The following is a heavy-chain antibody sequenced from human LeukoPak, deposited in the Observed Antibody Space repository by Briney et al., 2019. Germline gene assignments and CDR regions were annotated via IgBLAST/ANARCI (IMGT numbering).Heavy chain of an antibody. CDR3: ARDRGYNAFDI. CDR1: GFTFSSYA. CDR2: IKEDGSEK. V-gene: IGHV3-7*01. Sequence: GGSLRLSCAASGFTFSSYAMDWVRQAPGKGLEWVANIKEDGSEKYYVDSVKGRFTISRDNAKNSMYLQMNSLRADDTAEYYCARDRGYNAFDIWGQGTMVTVSS. J-gene: IGHJ3*02. D-gene: IGHD5-18*01.